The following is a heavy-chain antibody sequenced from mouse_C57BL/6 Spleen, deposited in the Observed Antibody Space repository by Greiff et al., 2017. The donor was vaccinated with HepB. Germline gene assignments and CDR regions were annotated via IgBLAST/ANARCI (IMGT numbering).Heavy chain of an antibody. J-gene: IGHJ2*01. V-gene: IGHV1-50*01. Sequence: QVQLQQPGAELVKPGASVKLSCKASGYTFTSYWMQWVKQRPGQGLEWIGEIDPSDSYTNYNGKFKGKATLTADKSSSTAYMQLSSLTSEDSAVYFCARLGVTPHFDYWGQGTTLTVSS. CDR3: ARLGVTPHFDY. CDR1: GYTFTSYW. D-gene: IGHD4-1*01. CDR2: IDPSDSYT.